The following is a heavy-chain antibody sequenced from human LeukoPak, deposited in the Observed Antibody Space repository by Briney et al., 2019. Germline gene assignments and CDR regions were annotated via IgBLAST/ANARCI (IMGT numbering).Heavy chain of an antibody. CDR1: GGSISSSSYY. V-gene: IGHV4-39*01. CDR3: ARSLGYCSSTSCYLRDLFGY. J-gene: IGHJ4*02. D-gene: IGHD2-2*01. CDR2: IYYSGST. Sequence: PSETLSLTCTVSGGSISSSSYYWGWIRQPPGKGLEWIGSIYYSGSTYYNPSLKSRVTISVDTSKNQFSLKLSSVTAADTAVYYCARSLGYCSSTSCYLRDLFGYWGQGTLVTVSS.